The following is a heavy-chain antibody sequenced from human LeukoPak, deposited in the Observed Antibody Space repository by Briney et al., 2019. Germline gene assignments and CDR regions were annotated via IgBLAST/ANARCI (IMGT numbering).Heavy chain of an antibody. Sequence: ASVKASCKACRYTFNRHYLHCVLQAPGQGLEWMGIINPICGSTNYAQSFQGRVAMTRDMSTSTVYMELSSLSSEDTAVYYCARGGYYFDYWGQGTLVTVSS. CDR3: ARGGYYFDY. V-gene: IGHV1-46*02. CDR1: RYTFNRHY. CDR2: INPICGST. J-gene: IGHJ4*02.